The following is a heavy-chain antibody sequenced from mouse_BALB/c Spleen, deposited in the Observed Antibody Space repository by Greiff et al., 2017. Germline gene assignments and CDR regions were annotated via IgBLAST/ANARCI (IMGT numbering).Heavy chain of an antibody. J-gene: IGHJ4*01. CDR2: IWSGGST. Sequence: QVQLKQPGPGLVQPSQSLSITCTVSGFSLTSYGVHWVRQSPGKGLEWLGVIWSGGSTDYNAAFISRLSISKDNSKSQVFFKMNSLQATDTAIYYCARNRAVPYYYAMDYWGQGTSVTVSS. CDR3: ARNRAVPYYYAMDY. V-gene: IGHV2-2*02. D-gene: IGHD3-1*01. CDR1: GFSLTSYG.